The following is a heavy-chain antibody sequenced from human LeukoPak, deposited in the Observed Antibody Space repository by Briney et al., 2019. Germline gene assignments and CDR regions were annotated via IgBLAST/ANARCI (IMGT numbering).Heavy chain of an antibody. CDR3: AGGGYDFDY. V-gene: IGHV4-34*01. CDR1: GGSFSGYY. CDR2: INHSGST. J-gene: IGHJ4*02. Sequence: SETLSLTCAVYGGSFSGYYWSWIRQPPGKGLEWIGEINHSGSTNYNPSLKSRVTISVDTSKNQFSLKLSSVTAADTAVYYCAGGGYDFDYWGQGTLVTVSS. D-gene: IGHD5-12*01.